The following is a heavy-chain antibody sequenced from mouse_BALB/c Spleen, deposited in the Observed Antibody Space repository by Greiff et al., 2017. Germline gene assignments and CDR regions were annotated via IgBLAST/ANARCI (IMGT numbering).Heavy chain of an antibody. CDR2: IWSGGST. Sequence: QVQLQQSGPGLVQPSQSLSITCTVSGFSLTSYGVHWVRQSPGKGLEWLGVIWSGGSTDYNAAFISRLSISKDNSKSQVFFKMNSLQANDTAIYYGARNPLLYYGSRDWYFDVWGAGTTVTVSS. CDR3: ARNPLLYYGSRDWYFDV. J-gene: IGHJ1*01. D-gene: IGHD1-1*01. V-gene: IGHV2-2*02. CDR1: GFSLTSYG.